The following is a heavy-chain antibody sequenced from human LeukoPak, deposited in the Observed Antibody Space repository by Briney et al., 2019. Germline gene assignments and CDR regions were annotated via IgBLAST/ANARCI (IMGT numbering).Heavy chain of an antibody. Sequence: GASVKVSCKASGYTFTSYGISWARQAPGQGLEWMGWISTYDSNTNYAQRLQGRVTMTTDTSTSTAYMDLRSLRSDDTAVYYCARGLNYYDSSGYYYDARFDYWGQGTLVTVSS. V-gene: IGHV1-18*01. CDR1: GYTFTSYG. D-gene: IGHD3-22*01. CDR2: ISTYDSNT. J-gene: IGHJ4*02. CDR3: ARGLNYYDSSGYYYDARFDY.